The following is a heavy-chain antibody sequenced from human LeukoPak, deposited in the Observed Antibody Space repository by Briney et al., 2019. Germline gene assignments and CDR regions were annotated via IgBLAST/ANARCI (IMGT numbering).Heavy chain of an antibody. CDR2: IKQDGSEK. CDR3: TRVEETATTAAIIRKYSYYYYYMDV. V-gene: IGHV3-7*01. D-gene: IGHD4-11*01. Sequence: GGSLRLSCAASGFTFSTYRMSWVRQAPGKGLEWVANIKQDGSEKHYVGSVKGRLTISRDNAKNSLYLQMSSLRAEDTAVYYCTRVEETATTAAIIRKYSYYYYYMDVWGKGNTVTVSS. CDR1: GFTFSTYR. J-gene: IGHJ6*03.